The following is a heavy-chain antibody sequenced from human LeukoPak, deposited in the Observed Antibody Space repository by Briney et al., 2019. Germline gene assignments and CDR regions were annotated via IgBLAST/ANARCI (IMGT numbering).Heavy chain of an antibody. J-gene: IGHJ4*02. CDR2: IRTKAFGEMT. V-gene: IGHV3-49*03. CDR1: GFTFRDYA. D-gene: IGHD3-22*01. CDR3: TSNHDSSGYTPDH. Sequence: GGSLSLSCSTSGFTFRDYAMNWFRQAPGKGPEWVGFIRTKAFGEMTEYAASVKGRFTISRDDSKSTAYLQMNSLKTEDTAVYFCTSNHDSSGYTPDHWGRGTLVTVSS.